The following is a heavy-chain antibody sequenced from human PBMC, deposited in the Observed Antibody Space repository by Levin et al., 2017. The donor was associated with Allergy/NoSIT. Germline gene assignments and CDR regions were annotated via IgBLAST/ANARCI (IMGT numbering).Heavy chain of an antibody. CDR2: IWYDGSNK. V-gene: IGHV3-33*01. D-gene: IGHD2-21*01. CDR1: GFTFSSYG. J-gene: IGHJ6*02. CDR3: AREGLGYYGMDG. Sequence: SCAASGFTFSSYGMHWVRQAPGKGLEWVAVIWYDGSNKYYADSVKGRFTISRDNSKNMVHLQMNSLRAEDTAVYYCAREGLGYYGMDGWGQGTTVTVSS.